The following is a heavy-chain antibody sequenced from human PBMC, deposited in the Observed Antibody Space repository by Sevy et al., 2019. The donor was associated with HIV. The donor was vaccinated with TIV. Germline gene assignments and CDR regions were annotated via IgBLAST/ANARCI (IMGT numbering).Heavy chain of an antibody. D-gene: IGHD3-22*01. CDR3: ARDHLLLLRYYYYCGMDV. CDR2: ISYDGSNK. V-gene: IGHV3-30-3*01. J-gene: IGHJ6*02. Sequence: GGSLRLSCAASGFTFSSYAMHWVRQAPGKGLEWVAVISYDGSNKYYADSVKGRFTISRDNSKNTLYLQMNSLRAEDTAVYYCARDHLLLLRYYYYCGMDVWGQGTTVTVSS. CDR1: GFTFSSYA.